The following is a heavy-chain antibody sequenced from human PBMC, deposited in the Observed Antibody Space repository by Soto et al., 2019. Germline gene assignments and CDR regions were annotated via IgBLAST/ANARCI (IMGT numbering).Heavy chain of an antibody. CDR2: IYYSGST. V-gene: IGHV4-61*01. CDR1: GGSVSSGSYY. J-gene: IGHJ4*02. CDR3: ARTAAADRDHYYFSY. D-gene: IGHD6-13*01. Sequence: SETLSLTCTVSGGSVSSGSYYWSWIRQPPGKGLEWIGYIYYSGSTNYNPSLKSRVTISVDTSKNQFSLKLSSVTAADTAVYYCARTAAADRDHYYFSYWGQGTLVTVSS.